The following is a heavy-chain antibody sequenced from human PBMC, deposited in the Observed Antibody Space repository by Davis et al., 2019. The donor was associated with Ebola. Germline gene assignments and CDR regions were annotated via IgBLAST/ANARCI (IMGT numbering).Heavy chain of an antibody. CDR2: IYSGGST. J-gene: IGHJ4*02. V-gene: IGHV3-53*01. CDR3: ARDRGYSSGWFDY. CDR1: GFTVSSNY. D-gene: IGHD6-19*01. Sequence: GESLKISCAASGFTVSSNYMSWVRQAPGKGLEWVSLIYSGGSTYYADSVKGRFTISSDNSKNTLYLQMNSLRAEDTAVYYCARDRGYSSGWFDYWGQGTLVTVSS.